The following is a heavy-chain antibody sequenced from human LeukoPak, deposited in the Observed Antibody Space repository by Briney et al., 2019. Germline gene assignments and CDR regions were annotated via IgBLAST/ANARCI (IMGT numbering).Heavy chain of an antibody. CDR3: ARIDSGSYYDLASDY. V-gene: IGHV1-69*02. D-gene: IGHD1-26*01. J-gene: IGHJ4*02. CDR1: GGTFSSYT. CDR2: IIPILGIA. Sequence: GASVKVSCKASGGTFSSYTISWVRQAPGQGLAWMGRIIPILGIANYAQKFQGRVTITADKSTSTAYMELSSLRSEDTAVYYCARIDSGSYYDLASDYWGQGTLVTVSS.